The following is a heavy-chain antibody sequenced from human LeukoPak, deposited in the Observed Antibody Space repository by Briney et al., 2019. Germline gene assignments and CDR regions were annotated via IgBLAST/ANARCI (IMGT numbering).Heavy chain of an antibody. V-gene: IGHV3-23*01. CDR1: GFTFSSFA. CDR2: ICGSGGST. J-gene: IGHJ3*02. Sequence: GGSLRLSCAASGFTFSSFAMGWVRQAPGKGLEWVSVICGSGGSTYYADSVKGRFTISRDNSKNTLYLQMHGLRAEDTDVYYCAKAHSGSCYDAFDIWGQGTMVTVSS. D-gene: IGHD1-26*01. CDR3: AKAHSGSCYDAFDI.